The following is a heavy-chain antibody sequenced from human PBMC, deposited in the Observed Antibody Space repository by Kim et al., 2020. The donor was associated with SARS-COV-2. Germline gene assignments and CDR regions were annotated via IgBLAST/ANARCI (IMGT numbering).Heavy chain of an antibody. V-gene: IGHV3-9*01. CDR3: AKAHGAAGTEEGYYFDY. CDR1: GFTFGDYA. J-gene: IGHJ4*02. CDR2: ISWNSGSI. D-gene: IGHD1-1*01. Sequence: GGSLRLSCAASGFTFGDYAMHWVRQAPGTGLEWVSGISWNSGSIGYADSVKGRFTISRDNAKNSLYLQMNSLRAEDTALYYCAKAHGAAGTEEGYYFDYWGQGTLVTVSS.